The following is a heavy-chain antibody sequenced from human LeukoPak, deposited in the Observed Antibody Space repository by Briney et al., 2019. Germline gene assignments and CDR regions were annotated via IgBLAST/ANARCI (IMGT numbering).Heavy chain of an antibody. Sequence: SETLSLTCTVSGGSISSSSYYWGWIRQPPGKGLEWIGSIYYSGNTYYNPSLKSRVTISVDTSKNQFSLKLSSVTAADTAVHYCARPYYDILTGTADAFDIWGQGTMVTVSS. CDR2: IYYSGNT. V-gene: IGHV4-39*01. CDR3: ARPYYDILTGTADAFDI. J-gene: IGHJ3*02. D-gene: IGHD3-9*01. CDR1: GGSISSSSYY.